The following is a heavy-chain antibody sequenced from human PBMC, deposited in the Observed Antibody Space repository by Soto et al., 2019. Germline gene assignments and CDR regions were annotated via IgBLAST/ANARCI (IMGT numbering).Heavy chain of an antibody. CDR1: GGTFSSYA. J-gene: IGHJ6*02. CDR2: IIPIFVTA. D-gene: IGHD5-18*01. Sequence: QVQLVQSGAEVKKPGSSVKVSCKASGGTFSSYAISWVRQAPGQGLEWMGGIIPIFVTANYAQKFQGRVTITADESTSTAYMELSSLRSEDTAVYYCASVDTAISYYYYGMDVWGQGTTVTVSS. CDR3: ASVDTAISYYYYGMDV. V-gene: IGHV1-69*12.